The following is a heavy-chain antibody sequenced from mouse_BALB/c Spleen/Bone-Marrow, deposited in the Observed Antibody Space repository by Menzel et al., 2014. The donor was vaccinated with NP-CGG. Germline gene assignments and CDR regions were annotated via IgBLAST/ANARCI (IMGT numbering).Heavy chain of an antibody. CDR3: ARSSYGYDRQAYFFDY. D-gene: IGHD2-2*01. CDR1: GFTFSSFG. J-gene: IGHJ2*01. CDR2: ISSGSSTI. Sequence: EVHLVESGGGLVQPGRSRKLSCAASGFTFSSFGMHWVRQAPEKGLEWVAYISSGSSTIYYADTVKGRFTISRDNPKNTLFLQMTSLRSEDTAMYYCARSSYGYDRQAYFFDYWGQGTTLTVSS. V-gene: IGHV5-17*02.